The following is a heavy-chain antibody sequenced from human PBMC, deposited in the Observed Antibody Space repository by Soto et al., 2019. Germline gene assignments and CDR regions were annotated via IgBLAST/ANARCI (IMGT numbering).Heavy chain of an antibody. D-gene: IGHD2-15*01. CDR1: GGSISSGGYS. CDR3: ARVRGYCSGGGCYPNWFDP. Sequence: SETLSLTCAVSGGSISSGGYSWSWIRQPPGKGLEWIRYIYHSGSTYYNPSLKSRVTISVDRSKNQFSLKLSSVTAADTAVYYCARVRGYCSGGGCYPNWFDPWGQGTRVTVSS. CDR2: IYHSGST. V-gene: IGHV4-30-2*01. J-gene: IGHJ5*02.